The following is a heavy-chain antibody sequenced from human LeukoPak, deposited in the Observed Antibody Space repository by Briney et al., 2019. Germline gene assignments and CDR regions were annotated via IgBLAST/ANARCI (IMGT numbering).Heavy chain of an antibody. CDR3: ARGRVRYSSSSKYYFDY. Sequence: PSETLSLTCTVSGGSISSGGYDWSWIRQHPGKGLEWIGYIYYSGSTYYNPSLKSRVTISVDTSKNQFSLKLSSVTAADTAVYYCARGRVRYSSSSKYYFDYWGQGTLVTVSS. D-gene: IGHD6-6*01. CDR1: GGSISSGGYD. CDR2: IYYSGST. V-gene: IGHV4-31*03. J-gene: IGHJ4*02.